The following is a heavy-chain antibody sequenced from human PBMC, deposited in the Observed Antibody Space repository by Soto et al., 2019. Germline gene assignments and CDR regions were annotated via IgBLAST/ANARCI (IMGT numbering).Heavy chain of an antibody. Sequence: SVKVSCKASGGTFSSYTISWVRQAPGQGLEWMGRIIPILGIANYAQKFQGRVTITADKSTSTAYMELSSLRSEDTAVYYCARAVSIAAPSPGYWGQGTLVTVSS. CDR1: GGTFSSYT. CDR3: ARAVSIAAPSPGY. D-gene: IGHD6-6*01. V-gene: IGHV1-69*02. J-gene: IGHJ4*02. CDR2: IIPILGIA.